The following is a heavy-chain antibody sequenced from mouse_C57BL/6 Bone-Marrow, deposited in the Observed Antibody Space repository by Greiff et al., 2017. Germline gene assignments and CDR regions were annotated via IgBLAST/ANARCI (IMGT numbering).Heavy chain of an antibody. CDR3: ARPGSSYFYYAMDY. CDR1: GYTFTSYG. Sequence: QVQLQQSGAELARPGASVKLSCKASGYTFTSYGISWVKQRTGQGLEWIGEIYPRSGNTYYNEKFKGKATLTVDKSSSTAYMELRSLTSEDSAVYFCARPGSSYFYYAMDYWGQGTSVTVSS. J-gene: IGHJ4*01. CDR2: IYPRSGNT. V-gene: IGHV1-81*01. D-gene: IGHD1-1*01.